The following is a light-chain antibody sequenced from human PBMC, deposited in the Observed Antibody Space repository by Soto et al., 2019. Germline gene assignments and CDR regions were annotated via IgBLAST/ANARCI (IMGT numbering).Light chain of an antibody. Sequence: QSALTQPASVSGSPGQSITISCTGTSSDVGGYDYVSWYQQLPGKAPKLLIYDVNNRPSGVSHRLYGSKSGNTASLTISGLQAEDEADYYCSSYTGSSTFVFGTGTKLTVL. V-gene: IGLV2-14*01. CDR2: DVN. CDR1: SSDVGGYDY. CDR3: SSYTGSSTFV. J-gene: IGLJ1*01.